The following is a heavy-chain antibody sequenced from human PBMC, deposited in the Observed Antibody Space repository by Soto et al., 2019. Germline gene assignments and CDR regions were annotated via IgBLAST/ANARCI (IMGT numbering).Heavy chain of an antibody. CDR3: AKHRYGSGSYAGDY. CDR2: LSGSGGST. V-gene: IGHV3-23*01. J-gene: IGHJ4*02. Sequence: EVQLLESGGGLVQPGGSLRLSCAASGFTFSTYAMSWVRQAPGKGLEWVSGLSGSGGSTNYADSVKGRFTISRDNSMNTLYLQMSSRRAVDTAVYYCAKHRYGSGSYAGDYWGQGTLVTVSS. CDR1: GFTFSTYA. D-gene: IGHD3-10*01.